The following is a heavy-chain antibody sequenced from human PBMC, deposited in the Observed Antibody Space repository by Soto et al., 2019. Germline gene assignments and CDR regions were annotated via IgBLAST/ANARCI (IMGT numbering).Heavy chain of an antibody. J-gene: IGHJ5*02. CDR3: ARDGYNYLGEFDP. Sequence: PSETLSLTCTVSGGSISSYYWSWIRQPPGKGLEWIGYIYYSGSTNYNPSIKSRVTVSVDTSKNQFSLKLSSVTSADTAVYYCARDGYNYLGEFDPWGQGTLVTVS. D-gene: IGHD5-12*01. V-gene: IGHV4-59*01. CDR2: IYYSGST. CDR1: GGSISSYY.